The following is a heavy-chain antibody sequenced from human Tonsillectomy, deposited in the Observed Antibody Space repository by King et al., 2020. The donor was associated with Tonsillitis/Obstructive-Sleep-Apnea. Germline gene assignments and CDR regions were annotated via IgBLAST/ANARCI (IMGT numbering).Heavy chain of an antibody. J-gene: IGHJ4*02. Sequence: DVQLVESGGGLVKPGGSLRLSCAASGFTFSNAWMNWVRQAPGKGLEWVGRIKSKTDGGTTDYAAPVKGRFTISRDDSKNPLYLQMNSLKTEDTAVYYWATGRSLALDYFAYGGQGTQVTLSS. CDR2: IKSKTDGGTT. CDR3: ATGRSLALDYFAY. CDR1: GFTFSNAW. V-gene: IGHV3-15*07. D-gene: IGHD1-1*01.